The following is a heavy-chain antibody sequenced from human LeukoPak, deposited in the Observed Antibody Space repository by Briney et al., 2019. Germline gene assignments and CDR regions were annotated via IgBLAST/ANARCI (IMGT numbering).Heavy chain of an antibody. J-gene: IGHJ4*02. Sequence: GGSLRLSCAASGFTFSSYGMHWVRQAPGKGLEWVAFIRYDGSNKYYADSVKGRFTISRDNSKNTLYLQMNSLRAEDTAVYYCAKDPDPIAVAGTTLDYWGQGTLVTVSS. V-gene: IGHV3-30*02. D-gene: IGHD6-19*01. CDR3: AKDPDPIAVAGTTLDY. CDR2: IRYDGSNK. CDR1: GFTFSSYG.